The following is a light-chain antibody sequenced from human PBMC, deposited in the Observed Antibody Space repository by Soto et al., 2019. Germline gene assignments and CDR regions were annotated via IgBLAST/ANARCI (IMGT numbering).Light chain of an antibody. V-gene: IGKV3-20*01. CDR3: QQYGSSPWT. CDR1: QSVSSSF. Sequence: EIVLTQAQGTLSLSPWERATLYCRASQSVSSSFVAWFQQKAGQAPRLLIYGTSSRATGIPDRFSGSGSGTDFTLTINRLEPEDFAMYFCQQYGSSPWTFGQGTKVDIK. CDR2: GTS. J-gene: IGKJ1*01.